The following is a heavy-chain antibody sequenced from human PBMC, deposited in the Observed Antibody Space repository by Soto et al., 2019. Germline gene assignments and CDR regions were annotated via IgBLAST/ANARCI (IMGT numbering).Heavy chain of an antibody. Sequence: ASVKVSCKASGYTLTSYDINWVRQATGQGFEWMGWMNPNSGDTGYAQKLQGRVTMTTDTSTSTAYMELRSLRSDDTAVYYCARVISGSYPKPYNGFDPWGQGTLVTVSS. CDR1: GYTLTSYD. V-gene: IGHV1-8*01. D-gene: IGHD1-26*01. J-gene: IGHJ5*02. CDR2: MNPNSGDT. CDR3: ARVISGSYPKPYNGFDP.